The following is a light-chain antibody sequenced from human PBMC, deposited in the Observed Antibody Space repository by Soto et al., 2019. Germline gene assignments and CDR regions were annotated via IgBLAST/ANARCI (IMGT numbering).Light chain of an antibody. J-gene: IGLJ1*01. V-gene: IGLV2-11*01. CDR1: SSDVGGYTY. CDR3: SSYTSSTTYV. Sequence: QSALTQPRSVSGSPGQSVSISCTGTSSDVGGYTYVSWYQQHPGKAPKVMIYDVSKRPSGVPDRFSGSKSGNTASLTISGLQAEDEADYYCSSYTSSTTYVFATVTKLTVL. CDR2: DVS.